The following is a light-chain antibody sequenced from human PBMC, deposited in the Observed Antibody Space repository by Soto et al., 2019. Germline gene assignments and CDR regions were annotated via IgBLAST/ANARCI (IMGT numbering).Light chain of an antibody. CDR1: QTISNW. CDR3: QQHT. V-gene: IGKV1-5*01. Sequence: DIQMTQSPSTLSASVGDRVTITCRASQTISNWLAWYQQKPWKAPRLLIYDASTLESGVPSRFSGSASGTEFTLTISSLQPDYFATYYCQQHTFGQGTKLEIK. CDR2: DAS. J-gene: IGKJ2*01.